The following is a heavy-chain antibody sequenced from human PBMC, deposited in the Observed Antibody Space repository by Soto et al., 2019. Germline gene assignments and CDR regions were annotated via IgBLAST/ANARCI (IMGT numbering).Heavy chain of an antibody. CDR1: GYTFTSYG. V-gene: IGHV1-18*01. J-gene: IGHJ6*03. Sequence: ASVKVSCKASGYTFTSYGISWVRQAPGQGLEWMGWISAYNGNTNYAQKLQGRVTMTTDTSTSTAYMELRSLRSDDTAVYYCARVGDVGSSWTYYYMDVWGKGTTVTVSS. CDR2: ISAYNGNT. CDR3: ARVGDVGSSWTYYYMDV. D-gene: IGHD6-13*01.